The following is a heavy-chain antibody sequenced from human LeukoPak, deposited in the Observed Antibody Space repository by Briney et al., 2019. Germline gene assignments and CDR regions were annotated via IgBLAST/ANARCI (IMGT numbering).Heavy chain of an antibody. V-gene: IGHV3-7*01. Sequence: GGSLRLSCAASAFSFSTYWMSWVRQAPRKGLEWVASIKQDGSEKYFVDSVKGRFTISRDNAKNSLYLQMNSLRVEGTAVYYCAKGHWGFAAAGFDAFDIWGQGTMVTVSS. CDR3: AKGHWGFAAAGFDAFDI. J-gene: IGHJ3*02. CDR2: IKQDGSEK. D-gene: IGHD6-13*01. CDR1: AFSFSTYW.